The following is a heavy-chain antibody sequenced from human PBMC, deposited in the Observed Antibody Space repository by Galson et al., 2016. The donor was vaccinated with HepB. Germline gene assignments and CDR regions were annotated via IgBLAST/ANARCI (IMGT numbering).Heavy chain of an antibody. J-gene: IGHJ4*02. V-gene: IGHV4-31*03. Sequence: LSLTCTASSGTISITGYFWSWIRPHPVRGLEWIGYISPSGRTYFNPSLKSRITISVDTSTNQFSLDLRSVTAADTAVYFCARYGSWTGFDYWGQGTLVTVSS. CDR3: ARYGSWTGFDY. D-gene: IGHD3/OR15-3a*01. CDR1: SGTISITGYF. CDR2: ISPSGRT.